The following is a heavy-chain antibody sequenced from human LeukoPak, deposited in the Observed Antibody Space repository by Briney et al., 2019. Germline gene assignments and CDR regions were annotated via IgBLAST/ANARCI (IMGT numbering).Heavy chain of an antibody. CDR2: INPDSGDS. D-gene: IGHD5-12*01. CDR1: GYTFTGYY. CDR3: ATGVATAFPY. V-gene: IGHV1-2*02. J-gene: IGHJ4*02. Sequence: ASVKVSCKASGYTFTGYYIHWVRQAPGQGLEWMAFINPDSGDSYSAPKFQGRVTMTRDTSISTASMEVSWLTSDDTAVYYCATGVATAFPYWGQGTLVIVSS.